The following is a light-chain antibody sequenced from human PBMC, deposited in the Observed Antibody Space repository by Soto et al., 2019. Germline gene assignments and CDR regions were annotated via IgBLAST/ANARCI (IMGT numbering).Light chain of an antibody. Sequence: EIALTQSPGTLSLSPGERATLSYRASQGVGNKYLAWYQQRPGQAHSLLIYAASSRATGVPDRFSGSGSGTYFTLTISRLEPEDFAVYYCQQYTNAHGITFVQGTRLEIK. CDR3: QQYTNAHGIT. J-gene: IGKJ5*01. V-gene: IGKV3-20*01. CDR2: AAS. CDR1: QGVGNKY.